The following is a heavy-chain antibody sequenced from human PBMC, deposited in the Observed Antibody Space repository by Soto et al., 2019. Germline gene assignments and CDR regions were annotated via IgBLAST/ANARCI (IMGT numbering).Heavy chain of an antibody. CDR3: ARQGLRAVYYGMDV. J-gene: IGHJ6*02. CDR2: IYYSGST. Sequence: SETLSVTCTVSGGSISCSIYYWGWIRQPPGKGLEWIGSIYYSGSTYYNPSLKSRVTISVDTSKNQFSLKLSSVTAADTAVYYWARQGLRAVYYGMDVWGQGTTVTVSS. V-gene: IGHV4-39*01. CDR1: GGSISCSIYY. D-gene: IGHD2-21*01.